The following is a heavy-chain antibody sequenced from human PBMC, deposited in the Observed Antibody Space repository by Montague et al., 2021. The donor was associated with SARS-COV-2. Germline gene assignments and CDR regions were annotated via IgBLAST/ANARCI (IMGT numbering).Heavy chain of an antibody. D-gene: IGHD1-20*01. Sequence: SETLSLTCTVSGGSISGYYWSWFRQTAGKGLEWIGRIYNSGSTSXXPSPKSRVTMSVDTSKNQFALKLSSVTAADTADYYCVRDQGRSNWNYPDYCGQGTLITV. CDR1: GGSISGYY. J-gene: IGHJ4*02. CDR2: IYNSGST. V-gene: IGHV4-4*07. CDR3: VRDQGRSNWNYPDY.